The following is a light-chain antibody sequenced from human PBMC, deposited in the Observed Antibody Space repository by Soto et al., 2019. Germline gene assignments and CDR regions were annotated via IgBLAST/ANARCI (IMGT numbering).Light chain of an antibody. V-gene: IGKV3-15*01. CDR2: GAS. CDR3: QRYNNWLIT. Sequence: IVLTPSPATPFCFSRCKSTIFLXXXXASQSVGSNLAWYQQRPGQAPRLLIYGASTRATGIPARFSGSGSGTEFTLTISSLQSEDFAVYFCQRYNNWLITFGQGTRLEIK. J-gene: IGKJ5*01. CDR1: QSVGSN.